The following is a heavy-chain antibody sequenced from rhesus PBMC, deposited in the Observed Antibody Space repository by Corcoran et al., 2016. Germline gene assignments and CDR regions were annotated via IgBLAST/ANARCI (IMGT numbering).Heavy chain of an antibody. Sequence: QVQLQESGPGVVKPSETLSLTCVVSGGSISDSYRWSWIRQPPGKGLEWIGYISYSGSTSYNPSLKSRVTISRDTSKNQFSLKLSSVTAADTAVYYCARSRYSGSYLDYWGQGVLVTVSS. CDR2: ISYSGST. CDR3: ARSRYSGSYLDY. V-gene: IGHV4-122*02. J-gene: IGHJ4*01. CDR1: GGSISDSYR. D-gene: IGHD3-16*01.